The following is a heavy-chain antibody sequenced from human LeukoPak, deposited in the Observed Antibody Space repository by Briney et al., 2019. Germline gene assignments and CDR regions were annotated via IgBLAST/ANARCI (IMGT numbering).Heavy chain of an antibody. CDR2: IYHSGST. J-gene: IGHJ5*02. CDR1: GYSISSGYY. Sequence: PSETLSLTCAVSGYSISSGYYWGWIRQPPGKGLEWIGSIYHSGSTYYNQSLKSRVTISVDTSKNQLSLKLSSVTAADTAVYYCARKVIVVVVAATNSTYSFNNWFDPWGQGTLVTVSS. D-gene: IGHD2-15*01. CDR3: ARKVIVVVVAATNSTYSFNNWFDP. V-gene: IGHV4-38-2*01.